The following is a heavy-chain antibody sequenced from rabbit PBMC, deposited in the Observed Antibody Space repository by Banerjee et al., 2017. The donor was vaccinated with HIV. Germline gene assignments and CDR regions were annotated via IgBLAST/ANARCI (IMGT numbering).Heavy chain of an antibody. D-gene: IGHD2-1*01. V-gene: IGHV1S45*01. J-gene: IGHJ4*01. CDR1: GFDFSYNA. CDR3: ARGLYDDFSNYFNL. CDR2: IGAGSGTT. Sequence: QEQLVESGGGLVKPEGSLTLTCKASGFDFSYNAMCWVRQAPGKRPEWIACIGAGSGTTYYATWAKGRFTISKTSSTTVALQMTSLTAADTATYFCARGLYDDFSNYFNLWGQGTLVTVS.